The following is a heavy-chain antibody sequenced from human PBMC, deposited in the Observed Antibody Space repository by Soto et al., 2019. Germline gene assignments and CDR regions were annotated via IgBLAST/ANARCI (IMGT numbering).Heavy chain of an antibody. CDR2: IYYSGST. Sequence: QVQLQESGPGLVKPSQTLSLTCTVSGGSISSGDYYWSWIRQPPGKVLEWIGYIYYSGSTYYNPSLKSRVTISVDTSKNQFSLKLSSVTAADTAVYYCARDGSYCSRTSCHTEDWFDPWGQGTLVTVSS. V-gene: IGHV4-30-4*01. CDR3: ARDGSYCSRTSCHTEDWFDP. J-gene: IGHJ5*02. CDR1: GGSISSGDYY. D-gene: IGHD2-2*01.